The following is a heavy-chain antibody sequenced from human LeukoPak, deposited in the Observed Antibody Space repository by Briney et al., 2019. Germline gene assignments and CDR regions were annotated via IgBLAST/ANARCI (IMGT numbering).Heavy chain of an antibody. J-gene: IGHJ3*02. CDR3: ARGNYYDSSGTDAFDI. CDR1: GFTFDDYG. D-gene: IGHD3-22*01. V-gene: IGHV3-20*01. CDR2: INWNGGST. Sequence: GGSLRLSCAASGFTFDDYGMSWVRQAPGKGLEWVSGINWNGGSTGYADSVKGRFTISRDNAKNSLYLQMNSLRAEDTASYHCARGNYYDSSGTDAFDIWGQGTMVTVSS.